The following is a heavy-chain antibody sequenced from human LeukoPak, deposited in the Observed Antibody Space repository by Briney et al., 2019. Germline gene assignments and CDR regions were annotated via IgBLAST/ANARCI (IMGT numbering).Heavy chain of an antibody. CDR1: GFTFSSYS. V-gene: IGHV3-21*01. CDR3: ARAGGSYSPNFDY. Sequence: GGSLRLSCAASGFTFSSYSMNWVRQAPGKGLEWVSSISSSSSYIYYADSVKGRFTISRDNAKNSLYLQMNSLRAEDTAVYYCARAGGSYSPNFDYWGQGTLVTVSS. D-gene: IGHD1-26*01. CDR2: ISSSSSYI. J-gene: IGHJ4*02.